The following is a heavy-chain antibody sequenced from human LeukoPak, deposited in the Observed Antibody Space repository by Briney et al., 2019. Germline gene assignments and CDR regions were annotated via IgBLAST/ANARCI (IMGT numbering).Heavy chain of an antibody. Sequence: GGSLRLSCAASGFTFSSYWMSWVRQAPGEGLEWVANIKQDESEKYYVDSVKGRFTISRDNSKNTLYLQMNSLGAEDTAAYYCARGPNNYASGTFYFDYWGQGTLVTVSS. CDR2: IKQDESEK. CDR1: GFTFSSYW. D-gene: IGHD3-10*01. V-gene: IGHV3-7*03. J-gene: IGHJ4*02. CDR3: ARGPNNYASGTFYFDY.